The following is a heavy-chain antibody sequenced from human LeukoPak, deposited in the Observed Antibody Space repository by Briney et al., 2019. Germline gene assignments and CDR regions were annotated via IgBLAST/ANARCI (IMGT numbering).Heavy chain of an antibody. CDR2: ISSSSSTI. CDR3: ARDHHRRLYDSQARDTFDI. J-gene: IGHJ3*02. D-gene: IGHD3-22*01. Sequence: GGSLRLSCAASGFTFSSYEMNWVRQAPGKGLEWVSYISSSSSTIYYADSVKGRFTISRDNAKNSLYLQMNSLRAEDTAVYYCARDHHRRLYDSQARDTFDIWGQGTMVTVSS. V-gene: IGHV3-48*03. CDR1: GFTFSSYE.